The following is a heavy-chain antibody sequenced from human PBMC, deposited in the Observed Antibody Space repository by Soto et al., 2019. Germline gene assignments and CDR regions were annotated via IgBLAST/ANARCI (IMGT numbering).Heavy chain of an antibody. CDR2: ISGSGGST. D-gene: IGHD2-21*02. J-gene: IGHJ1*01. V-gene: IGHV3-23*01. Sequence: EVQLLESGGGLVQPGGSLRLSCAASGFTFSSYAMSWVRQAPGKGLEWVSAISGSGGSTYYADSVKGRFTISRDNSKNTLYLQMNSLRAEDTAVYYCAKDGASCGGDCYSLYFQHWGQGTLVTVSS. CDR3: AKDGASCGGDCYSLYFQH. CDR1: GFTFSSYA.